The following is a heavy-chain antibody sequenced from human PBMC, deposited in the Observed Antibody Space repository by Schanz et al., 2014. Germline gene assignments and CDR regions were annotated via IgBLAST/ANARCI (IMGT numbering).Heavy chain of an antibody. V-gene: IGHV3-30*19. CDR1: GFTFKNFG. Sequence: QVQLVESGGGVVQPGGSLRLSCEASGFTFKNFGMHWVRQTPGKGLEWMAFISYDGNNQYYADSVKGRFTISRDNSRNTLYLQMNSLRSEDTAVYYCTRDRGALINHNDALDLWGQGTMVSVSS. J-gene: IGHJ3*01. D-gene: IGHD3-16*01. CDR2: ISYDGNNQ. CDR3: TRDRGALINHNDALDL.